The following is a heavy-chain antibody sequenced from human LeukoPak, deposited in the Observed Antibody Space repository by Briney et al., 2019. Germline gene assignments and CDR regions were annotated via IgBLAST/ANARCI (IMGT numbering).Heavy chain of an antibody. J-gene: IGHJ6*02. CDR3: ARHGLNYYFHMDV. V-gene: IGHV5-51*01. CDR2: IYPGDSDT. Sequence: GESLKISCKGSGYSFTSYWIGWVRQMPGKGLEWMGIIYPGDSDTRYSPSFQGQVTISADKSISTAYLQWNSLKASDTAMYYCARHGLNYYFHMDVWGQGTTVTVSS. CDR1: GYSFTSYW.